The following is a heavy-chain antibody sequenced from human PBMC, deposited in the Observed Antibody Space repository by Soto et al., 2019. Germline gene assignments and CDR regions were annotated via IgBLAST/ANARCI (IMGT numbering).Heavy chain of an antibody. CDR3: AKGGITILSAFDY. Sequence: GGAPRLSWSGSGFTFSNYAIGWVRQAPGKGLEWVSAISGSGGSTYYADSVKGRFTISRDNSKNTLYLQMNSLRAEDTAVYYCAKGGITILSAFDYWGQGTLVTVSS. CDR1: GFTFSNYA. CDR2: ISGSGGST. D-gene: IGHD3-10*01. V-gene: IGHV3-23*01. J-gene: IGHJ4*02.